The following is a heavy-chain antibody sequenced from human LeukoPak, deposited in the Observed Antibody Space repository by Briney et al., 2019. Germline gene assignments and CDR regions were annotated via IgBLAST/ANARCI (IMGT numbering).Heavy chain of an antibody. V-gene: IGHV1-2*02. J-gene: IGHJ4*02. Sequence: ASVKVSCKASGYTFTGYYMHWVRQAPGQGLEWMAMINPKSGGTNYAQKFQGRVTTTSDTSLSTAYMEFSSLTFDDAAIYYCARLSGDHAYWGQGTLVTVSS. CDR2: INPKSGGT. CDR3: ARLSGDHAY. D-gene: IGHD7-27*01. CDR1: GYTFTGYY.